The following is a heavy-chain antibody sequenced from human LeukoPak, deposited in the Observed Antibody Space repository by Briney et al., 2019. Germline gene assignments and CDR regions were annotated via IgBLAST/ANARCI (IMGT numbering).Heavy chain of an antibody. J-gene: IGHJ4*02. Sequence: GGSLRLSCAASGFTFSSYGMHWVRQAPGKGLEWVAVISYDGSNKYYADSVKGRFTISRDNSKNTLYLQMNSLRAEDTAVYYCANWEGSYYGSGSPGSTDYWGQGTLVTVSS. D-gene: IGHD3-10*01. CDR3: ANWEGSYYGSGSPGSTDY. CDR2: ISYDGSNK. CDR1: GFTFSSYG. V-gene: IGHV3-30*18.